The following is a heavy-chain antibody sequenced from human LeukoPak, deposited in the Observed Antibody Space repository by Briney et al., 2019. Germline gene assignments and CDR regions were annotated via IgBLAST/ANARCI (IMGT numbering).Heavy chain of an antibody. Sequence: ASVKVSCKASGYTFTTYCIHGVRQAPGQGLEWMGFINPSGGSTSYAQKFQGRVTMTRDTSTSTVYMDLSSLRSEDTAVYYCATTVGSGFDYWGQGTRVTVPS. CDR1: GYTFTTYC. J-gene: IGHJ4*02. V-gene: IGHV1-46*01. D-gene: IGHD3-10*01. CDR3: ATTVGSGFDY. CDR2: INPSGGST.